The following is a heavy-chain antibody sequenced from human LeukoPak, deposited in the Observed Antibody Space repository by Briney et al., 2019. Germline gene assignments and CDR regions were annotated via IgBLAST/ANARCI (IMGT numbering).Heavy chain of an antibody. CDR3: ARDNYGDYAGYFDY. CDR1: GGTFSSYA. V-gene: IGHV1-69*04. Sequence: SVKVSCKASGGTFSSYAISWVRQAPGQGLEWMGRIIPILGIANYAQKFQGRVTVTADKSTSTAYMELSSLRSEDTAVYYCARDNYGDYAGYFDYWGQGTLVTVSS. D-gene: IGHD4-17*01. J-gene: IGHJ4*02. CDR2: IIPILGIA.